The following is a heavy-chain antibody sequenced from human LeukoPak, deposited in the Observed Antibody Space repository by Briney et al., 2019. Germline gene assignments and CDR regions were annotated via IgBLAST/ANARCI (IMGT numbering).Heavy chain of an antibody. CDR3: ARRPYYYDSSGYLGY. V-gene: IGHV4-34*01. J-gene: IGHJ4*02. Sequence: SETLSLTCAVYGGSFSGYYWSWIRQPPGKGLEWIGEISHSGSTNYNPSLKSRVTISVDTSKNQFSLKLSSVTAADTAVYYCARRPYYYDSSGYLGYWGQGTLVTVSS. D-gene: IGHD3-22*01. CDR1: GGSFSGYY. CDR2: ISHSGST.